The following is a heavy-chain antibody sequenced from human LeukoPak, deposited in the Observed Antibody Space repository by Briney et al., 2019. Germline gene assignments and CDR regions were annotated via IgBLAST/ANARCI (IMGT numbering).Heavy chain of an antibody. J-gene: IGHJ4*02. Sequence: SETLSLTCTVSGGSISSSSYYWGWIRQPPGKGLEWIGSIYYSGSTYYNPSLKSRVTISVDTSKNQFSLKLSSVTAADTAVYYCWDGVWSDYWGQGTLVTVSS. D-gene: IGHD6-19*01. CDR1: GGSISSSSYY. CDR3: WDGVWSDY. CDR2: IYYSGST. V-gene: IGHV4-39*07.